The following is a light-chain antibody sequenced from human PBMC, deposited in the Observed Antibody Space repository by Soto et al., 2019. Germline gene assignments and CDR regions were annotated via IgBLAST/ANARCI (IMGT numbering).Light chain of an antibody. J-gene: IGLJ1*01. Sequence: QAVVTQEPSLTVSPGGTVTRTCGSSTGAVTNGHYPYWFQQKPGQAPRTLIYDTTNTHSWTPARFSGSLLGGKAALTLSGAQPEDEAEYYFLLYYNGPYVFGTGTKVTVL. CDR1: TGAVTNGHY. CDR3: LLYYNGPYV. V-gene: IGLV7-46*01. CDR2: DTT.